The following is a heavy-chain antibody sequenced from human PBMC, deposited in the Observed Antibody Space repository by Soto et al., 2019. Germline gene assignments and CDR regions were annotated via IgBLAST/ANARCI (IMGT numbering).Heavy chain of an antibody. J-gene: IGHJ4*02. CDR1: GFTFSSYG. V-gene: IGHV3-30*03. CDR2: ISYDGSNK. D-gene: IGHD5-12*01. CDR3: VMVATQRSESPFDY. Sequence: LRLSCAASGFTFSSYGMHWVRQAPCKGLEWVAVISYDGSNKYYADSVKGRFTISRDNSKNTLYLQMNSLRAEDTAVYYCVMVATQRSESPFDYWGQRTLVTVSS.